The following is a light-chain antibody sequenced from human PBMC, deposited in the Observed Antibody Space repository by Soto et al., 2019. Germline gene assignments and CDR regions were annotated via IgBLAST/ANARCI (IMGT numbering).Light chain of an antibody. CDR3: QQVNSFPFT. CDR2: DAS. CDR1: EGIRSW. J-gene: IGKJ3*01. V-gene: IGKV1-12*02. Sequence: DIQMTQSPSSVSASVGDRVTITCRASEGIRSWLAWYQQKPGKAPKLLIYDASSLQSGVPSRFSGSGSGTDFTLTISSVQPEDFATYYCQQVNSFPFTFGPGPKVDVK.